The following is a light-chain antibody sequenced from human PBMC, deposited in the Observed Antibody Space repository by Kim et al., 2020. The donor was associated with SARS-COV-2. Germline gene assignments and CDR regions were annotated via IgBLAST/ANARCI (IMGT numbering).Light chain of an antibody. CDR3: QEYNGAPWT. V-gene: IGKV1-27*01. CDR1: QGISND. J-gene: IGKJ1*01. Sequence: DIQMTQSPSSLSASVGDRVTITCRASQGISNDLAWYQQKPGKAPNLLIYGASALMSGVPSRFSGSGSGTDFTLTISSLQPEDVATDYCQEYNGAPWTFGQGTKVDIK. CDR2: GAS.